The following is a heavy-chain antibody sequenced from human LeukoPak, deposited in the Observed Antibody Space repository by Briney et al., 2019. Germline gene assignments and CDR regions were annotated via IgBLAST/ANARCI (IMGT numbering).Heavy chain of an antibody. V-gene: IGHV3-23*01. J-gene: IGHJ4*02. CDR3: VKRSSGDHY. CDR2: ISGSGGRT. D-gene: IGHD6-19*01. CDR1: GFTFSSYT. Sequence: GSLRLSCAASGFTFSSYTMSWFRQAPGMELEWVSAISGSGGRTYIAGSVKGRFTISKDKAKNTLRLEMNSLRAADTAVYYCVKRSSGDHYSGEGTLVSVSS.